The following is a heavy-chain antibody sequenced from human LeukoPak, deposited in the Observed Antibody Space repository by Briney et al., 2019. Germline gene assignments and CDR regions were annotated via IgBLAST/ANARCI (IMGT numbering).Heavy chain of an antibody. D-gene: IGHD3-10*01. V-gene: IGHV4-38-2*02. Sequence: SSETLSLTCTVSGYSISSDYYWGWIRQPPGKGLEWIGSFYHSGSTYYNPSLKSRVTISVDTSKNQFSLKLSSVTAADTAVYYCASTMVRGVMEDDYWGQGTLVTVSS. J-gene: IGHJ4*02. CDR2: FYHSGST. CDR3: ASTMVRGVMEDDY. CDR1: GYSISSDYY.